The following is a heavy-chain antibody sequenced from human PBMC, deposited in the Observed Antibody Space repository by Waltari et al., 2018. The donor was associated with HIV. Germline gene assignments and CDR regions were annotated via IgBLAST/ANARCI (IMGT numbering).Heavy chain of an antibody. CDR3: ARYYYDSSGYYVYFDY. CDR2: IDWDDDK. CDR1: GFSLSTSGMC. J-gene: IGHJ4*02. V-gene: IGHV2-70*15. D-gene: IGHD3-22*01. Sequence: QVTLRESGPALVKPTQTLTLTCTFSGFSLSTSGMCVCWIRQPPGKALEWLARIDWDDDKYYSTSLNTRLTISKDTAKNQVVLTMTNMDPVDTATYYCARYYYDSSGYYVYFDYWGQGTLVTVSS.